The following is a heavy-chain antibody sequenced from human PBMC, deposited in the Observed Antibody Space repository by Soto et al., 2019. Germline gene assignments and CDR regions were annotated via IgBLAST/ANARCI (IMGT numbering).Heavy chain of an antibody. D-gene: IGHD3-3*01. V-gene: IGHV1-69*06. CDR3: ASSKGANYDFWSGAYYYYGMDV. CDR1: GGTFSSYA. Sequence: SVKVSCKASGGTFSSYAISWVRQAPGQGLEWMGGIIPIFGTANYAQKFQGRVTITADKSTSTAYMELSSLRSEDTAVHYCASSKGANYDFWSGAYYYYGMDVWGQGTTVTVSS. CDR2: IIPIFGTA. J-gene: IGHJ6*02.